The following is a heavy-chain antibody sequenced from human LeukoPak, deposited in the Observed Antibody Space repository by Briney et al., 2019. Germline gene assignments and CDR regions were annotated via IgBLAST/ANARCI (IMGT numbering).Heavy chain of an antibody. Sequence: PGGSLRLSCAASGFTFSSYGMNWVRQAPGKGLEWVSSISSSSSYIYYADSVKGRFTISRDNAKNSLYLQMNSLRAEDTAVYYCARDRGGPYVFDYWGQGTLVTVSS. CDR3: ARDRGGPYVFDY. CDR1: GFTFSSYG. D-gene: IGHD2-15*01. CDR2: ISSSSSYI. J-gene: IGHJ4*02. V-gene: IGHV3-21*01.